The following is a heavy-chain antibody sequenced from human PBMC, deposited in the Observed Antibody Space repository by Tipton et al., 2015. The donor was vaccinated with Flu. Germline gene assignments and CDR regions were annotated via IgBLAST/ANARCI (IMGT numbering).Heavy chain of an antibody. Sequence: GLVKPSETLSLTCTVSGGSISSYYWSWIRQPAGKGLEWIGRIYTSGSTNYNPSLKSRVTMSVDTSKNQFSLKLSSVTAADTAVYYCARGVAYYDSSGYYYWFDPWGQGTLVTVSS. J-gene: IGHJ5*02. CDR3: ARGVAYYDSSGYYYWFDP. D-gene: IGHD3-22*01. CDR2: IYTSGST. CDR1: GGSISSYY. V-gene: IGHV4-4*07.